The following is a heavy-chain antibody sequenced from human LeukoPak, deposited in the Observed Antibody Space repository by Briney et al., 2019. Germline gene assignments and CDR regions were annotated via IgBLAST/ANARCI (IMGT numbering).Heavy chain of an antibody. J-gene: IGHJ6*03. CDR3: ARADIVVVPAAIPEFYYYYYMDV. D-gene: IGHD2-2*02. CDR2: IIPIFGTA. V-gene: IGHV1-69*13. CDR1: GGTFSSYA. Sequence: SVKVSCKASGGTFSSYAISWVRQAPGQGLEWMGGIIPIFGTANCAQKFQGRVTITADESTSTAYMELSSLRSEDTAVYYCARADIVVVPAAIPEFYYYYYMDVWGKGTTVTVSS.